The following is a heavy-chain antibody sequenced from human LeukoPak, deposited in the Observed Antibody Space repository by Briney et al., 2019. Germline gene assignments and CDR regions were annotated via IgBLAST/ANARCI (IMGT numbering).Heavy chain of an antibody. V-gene: IGHV3-48*01. CDR3: ARDKYGYSYGSLQP. CDR2: IGSSSSTI. J-gene: IGHJ5*02. CDR1: GFTFSSYS. Sequence: GGSLRLSCAASGFTFSSYSMNWVRQAPGKGLEWVSYIGSSSSTIYYADSVKGRFTISRDNAKNSLYLQMNSLRAEDTAVYYCARDKYGYSYGSLQPWGQGTLVTVS. D-gene: IGHD5-18*01.